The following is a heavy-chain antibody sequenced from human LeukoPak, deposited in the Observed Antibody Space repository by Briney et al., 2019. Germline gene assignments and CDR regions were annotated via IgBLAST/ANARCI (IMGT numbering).Heavy chain of an antibody. D-gene: IGHD3-9*01. Sequence: PSETLSLTCTVSGGSISSSSYYWGWIRQPPGKGLEWIGSIYYSGSTYYNPSLKSRVTISVDTSKNQFSLKLSSVTAADTAVYYCASWGGRYDILTGRWWFDPWGQGTLVTVSS. V-gene: IGHV4-39*07. J-gene: IGHJ5*02. CDR1: GGSISSSSYY. CDR2: IYYSGST. CDR3: ASWGGRYDILTGRWWFDP.